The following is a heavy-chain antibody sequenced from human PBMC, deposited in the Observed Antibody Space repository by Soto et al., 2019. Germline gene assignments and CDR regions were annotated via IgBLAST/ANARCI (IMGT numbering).Heavy chain of an antibody. D-gene: IGHD5-12*01. V-gene: IGHV1-18*01. J-gene: IGHJ5*02. CDR1: GYTFFTYD. CDR3: AKHHGPTTSENWFDP. Sequence: ASAKVPCKASGYTFFTYDISWVRQAPGQGLEGMGWISTYSGDTKYAQRFQGRVTMTTDTSTTTAYLELRSLRYDDTAVYYCAKHHGPTTSENWFDPWGQGTLVTVSS. CDR2: ISTYSGDT.